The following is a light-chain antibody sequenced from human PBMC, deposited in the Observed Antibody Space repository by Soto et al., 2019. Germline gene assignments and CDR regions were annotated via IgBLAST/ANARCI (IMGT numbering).Light chain of an antibody. CDR2: DNH. Sequence: QSVLTQPPSASGIPGQRVTFSCSGSSSNIGINTVNWYRQLPGTAPQLLISDNHRRPSGVPDRFSGSKSGTSASLAISGLQSEDEATYFCAAWDVSLKGFVFGTGTKVTVL. J-gene: IGLJ1*01. CDR1: SSNIGINT. CDR3: AAWDVSLKGFV. V-gene: IGLV1-44*01.